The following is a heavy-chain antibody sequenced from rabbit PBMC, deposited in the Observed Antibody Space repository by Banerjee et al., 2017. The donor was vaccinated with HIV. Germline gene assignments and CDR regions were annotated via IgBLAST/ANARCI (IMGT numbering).Heavy chain of an antibody. CDR3: ARADYPYGGQFKL. CDR1: GFDFSNNV. CDR2: IDNGDGST. D-gene: IGHD6-1*01. J-gene: IGHJ4*01. V-gene: IGHV1S47*01. Sequence: QEQLVESGGGLVQPEGSLTLTCKASGFDFSNNVLCWVRQAPGKGPEWIACIDNGDGSTYYASWAKGRFTISKTSSTTVDLKMTSLTVADTATYFCARADYPYGGQFKLWGPGTLVTVS.